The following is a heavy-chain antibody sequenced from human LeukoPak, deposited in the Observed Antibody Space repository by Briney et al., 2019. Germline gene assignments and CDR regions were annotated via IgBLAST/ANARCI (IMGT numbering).Heavy chain of an antibody. Sequence: SETLSLTCTVSGGSVSSGSYYWSWIRQHPGKGLEWIGYIYYSGSTYYNPSLKSRVTISVDTSKNQFSLKLSSVTAADTAVYYCARTDTAMVRFGYWGQGTLVTVSS. V-gene: IGHV4-31*03. CDR2: IYYSGST. CDR3: ARTDTAMVRFGY. CDR1: GGSVSSGSYY. J-gene: IGHJ4*02. D-gene: IGHD5-18*01.